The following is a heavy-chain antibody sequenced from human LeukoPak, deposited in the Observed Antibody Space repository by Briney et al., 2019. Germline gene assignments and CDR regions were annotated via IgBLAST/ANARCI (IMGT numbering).Heavy chain of an antibody. D-gene: IGHD3-22*01. J-gene: IGHJ4*02. CDR2: ISSIGSYI. CDR1: GFTFSSYS. CDR3: AKADRRWATYYYDTSGYYYDY. V-gene: IGHV3-21*01. Sequence: GGSLRLSCAASGFTFSSYSMNWVRQAPGKGLEWVSSISSIGSYIYYADSVKGRFTISRDNSKNTLYLQMNSLRAEDTAVYYCAKADRRWATYYYDTSGYYYDYWGQGTLVTVSS.